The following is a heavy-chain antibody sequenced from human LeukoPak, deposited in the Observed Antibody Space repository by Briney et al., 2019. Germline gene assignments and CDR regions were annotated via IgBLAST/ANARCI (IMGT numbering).Heavy chain of an antibody. CDR1: GYSISSGYY. V-gene: IGHV4-38-2*02. CDR3: ARSNRPEYYYYYYYMDV. J-gene: IGHJ6*03. CDR2: IYRSGST. Sequence: SETLSLTCTVSGYSISSGYYWGWIRQPPGKGLEWIGSIYRSGSTYYNPSLKSRVTISVDTSKNQFSLKLSSVTAADTAVYYCARSNRPEYYYYYYYMDVWGKGTTVTVSS.